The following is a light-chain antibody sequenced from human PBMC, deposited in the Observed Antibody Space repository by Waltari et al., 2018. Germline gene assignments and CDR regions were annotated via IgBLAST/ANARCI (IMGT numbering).Light chain of an antibody. CDR3: QQSYDFPYT. CDR1: HNLDRL. Sequence: TQSPSTLSAFVGDKVTITCRASHNLDRLLAWYQQKPGKAPRLLIYMASNLESGVPSRFSGSGSGTEFTLTISNLQPEDFATYYCQQSYDFPYTFGQGTNLEIK. CDR2: MAS. V-gene: IGKV1-5*03. J-gene: IGKJ2*01.